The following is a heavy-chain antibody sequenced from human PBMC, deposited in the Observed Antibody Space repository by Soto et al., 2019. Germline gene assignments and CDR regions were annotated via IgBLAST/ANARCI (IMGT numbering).Heavy chain of an antibody. V-gene: IGHV1-18*01. J-gene: IGHJ4*02. CDR3: ARSRREDYYDSSGYYY. D-gene: IGHD3-22*01. CDR2: ISAYNGNT. Sequence: GASVKVSCKASGYTFTSYGISWVRQAPGQGLEWMGWISAYNGNTNYAQKLQGRVTMTTDTSTSTAYMELRSLRSDDTAVYYCARSRREDYYDSSGYYYWGQGTLVTVSS. CDR1: GYTFTSYG.